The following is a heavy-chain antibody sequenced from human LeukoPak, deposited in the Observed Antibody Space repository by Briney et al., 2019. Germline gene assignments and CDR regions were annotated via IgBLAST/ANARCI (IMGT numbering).Heavy chain of an antibody. CDR3: AREQSGTRGWYTVDY. D-gene: IGHD6-19*01. J-gene: IGHJ4*02. Sequence: PGGSLRLSCAASGFTFSTYAITWVRQGPGKGLEWVSAIRPDGDRTYYTNSVRGRFTISRDNSKDTVYLQINGLRVEDTAVYYCAREQSGTRGWYTVDYWGQGTLVTVSS. CDR1: GFTFSTYA. CDR2: IRPDGDRT. V-gene: IGHV3-23*01.